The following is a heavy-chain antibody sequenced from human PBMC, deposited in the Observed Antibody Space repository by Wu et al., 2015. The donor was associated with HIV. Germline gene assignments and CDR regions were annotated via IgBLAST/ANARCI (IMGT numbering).Heavy chain of an antibody. J-gene: IGHJ5*02. CDR1: GGTFSYSA. V-gene: IGHV1-69*13. D-gene: IGHD4-11*01. Sequence: QLVQSGAEVKKPGSSVKVSCKASGGTFSYSAIAWVRQAPGQGLEWMGGIIPIFGTANYAQKFQGRVTITADESTSTAYMELSSLRSEDTAVYYCARDGPSNERWFDPWGQGTLVTVSS. CDR2: IIPIFGTA. CDR3: ARDGPSNERWFDP.